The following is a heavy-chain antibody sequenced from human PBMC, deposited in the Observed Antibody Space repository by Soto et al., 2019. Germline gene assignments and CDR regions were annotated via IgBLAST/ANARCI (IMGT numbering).Heavy chain of an antibody. V-gene: IGHV2-5*01. CDR1: GFSLSPVGVG. CDR2: IYWYNDK. J-gene: IGHJ3*02. Sequence: QITLKESAPTLVQPTQTLTLRCTFTGFSLSPVGVGVGWIRQPPGKALEWIAVIYWYNDKRYNPSLSNRLSSNKDTSRNQVVVTMINMDPVDTGTYYCAHLTITYGGVIGLDAFDIWGQGTLVTVSS. CDR3: AHLTITYGGVIGLDAFDI. D-gene: IGHD3-16*02.